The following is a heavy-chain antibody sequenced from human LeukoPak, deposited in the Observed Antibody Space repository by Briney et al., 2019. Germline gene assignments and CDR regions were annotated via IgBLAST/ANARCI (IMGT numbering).Heavy chain of an antibody. CDR1: GYTFTSYY. Sequence: ASVKVSCKASGYTFTSYYMHWVRQAPGQGLEWMGWISTYKGDTNFAQKFQGRVTMTTDTPTSTAYMELRSLTSDDTAVYYCARDRNMFQDYWGQGTLVTVSS. CDR3: ARDRNMFQDY. CDR2: ISTYKGDT. J-gene: IGHJ4*02. V-gene: IGHV1-18*04. D-gene: IGHD3-10*02.